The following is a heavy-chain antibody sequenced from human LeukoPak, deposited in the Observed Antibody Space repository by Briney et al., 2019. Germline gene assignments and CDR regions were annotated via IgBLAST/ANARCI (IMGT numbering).Heavy chain of an antibody. J-gene: IGHJ4*02. Sequence: SETLSLTCTVSGGSFSSGSYYWSWIRQPAGKGLEWIGRIYTSGSTNYNPSLKSRVTISVDTSKNQFSLKLSSVTAADTAVYYCARTTYSSGWVFDYWGQGTLVTVSS. D-gene: IGHD6-19*01. V-gene: IGHV4-61*02. CDR1: GGSFSSGSYY. CDR3: ARTTYSSGWVFDY. CDR2: IYTSGST.